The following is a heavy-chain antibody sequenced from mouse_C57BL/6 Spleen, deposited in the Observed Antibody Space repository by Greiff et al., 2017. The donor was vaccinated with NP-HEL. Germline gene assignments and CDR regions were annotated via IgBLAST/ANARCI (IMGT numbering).Heavy chain of an antibody. V-gene: IGHV5-12*01. J-gene: IGHJ4*01. D-gene: IGHD1-1*01. CDR1: GFTFSDYY. Sequence: DVKLVESGGGLVQPGGSLKLSCAASGFTFSDYYMYWVRQTPEKRLEWVAYISNGGGSTYYPDTVKGRFTISRDNAKNTLYLQMSRLKSEDTAMYYCARNPPITTVVATDAMDYWGQGTSVTVSS. CDR2: ISNGGGST. CDR3: ARNPPITTVVATDAMDY.